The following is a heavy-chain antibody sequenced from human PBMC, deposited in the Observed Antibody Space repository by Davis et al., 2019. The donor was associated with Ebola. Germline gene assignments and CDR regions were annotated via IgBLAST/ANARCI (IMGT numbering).Heavy chain of an antibody. Sequence: SETLSLTCTVSGGSISSYYWTWIRQSPGKGLEWIGYIYYLGSTIYNPSLQSRVPISVDTSKNQFSLMLTSVTAADTAVYYCARLGFLGGQFDFWGQGTLVTVSA. J-gene: IGHJ4*02. V-gene: IGHV4-59*12. CDR2: IYYLGST. D-gene: IGHD3-16*01. CDR1: GGSISSYY. CDR3: ARLGFLGGQFDF.